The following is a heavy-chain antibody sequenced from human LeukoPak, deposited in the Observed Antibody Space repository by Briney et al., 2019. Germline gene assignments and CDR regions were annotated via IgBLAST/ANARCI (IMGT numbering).Heavy chain of an antibody. CDR3: ARGPKDGAFDI. CDR2: INAGNGNT. Sequence: ASVKVSCKASGYTFTSCAMHWVRQAPGQRLEWMGWINAGNGNTKYSQKFQGRVTITRDTSASTAYMELSSLRSEDTAVYYCARGPKDGAFDIWGQGTMVTVSS. J-gene: IGHJ3*02. V-gene: IGHV1-3*01. CDR1: GYTFTSCA.